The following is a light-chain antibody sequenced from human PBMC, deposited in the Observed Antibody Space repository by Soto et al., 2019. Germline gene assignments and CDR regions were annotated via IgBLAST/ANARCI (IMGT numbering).Light chain of an antibody. CDR1: QGISSY. Sequence: DIQLPPSPYFLSSAVGDRVTITCRASQGISSYLAWYQQKPGKAPKLLIYAASTLQSGVPSRFSGSGSGTEFTLTISRLQPEDFATYYCQQLNSYPITFGQGTRLEI. CDR2: AAS. CDR3: QQLNSYPIT. V-gene: IGKV1-9*01. J-gene: IGKJ5*01.